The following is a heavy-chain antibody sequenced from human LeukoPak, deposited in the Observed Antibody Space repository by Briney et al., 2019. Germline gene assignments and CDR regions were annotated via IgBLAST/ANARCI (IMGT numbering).Heavy chain of an antibody. V-gene: IGHV1-46*01. CDR3: ARASEWLVRFDS. CDR2: LNPTSGST. J-gene: IGHJ4*02. Sequence: PSVKVSCRASGYSFTSYYLHWVRQAPGQGLEWMGILNPTSGSTTYAQKFQGRVTMTRDTSTSTVSMELSSLRSEDTAVYYCARASEWLVRFDSWGQGTLVTVSS. CDR1: GYSFTSYY. D-gene: IGHD6-19*01.